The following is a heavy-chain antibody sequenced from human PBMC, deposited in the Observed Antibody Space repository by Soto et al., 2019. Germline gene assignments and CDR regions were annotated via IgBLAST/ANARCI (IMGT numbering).Heavy chain of an antibody. J-gene: IGHJ6*02. D-gene: IGHD1-26*01. V-gene: IGHV3-66*01. CDR1: VFTVSSNY. Sequence: GGSLGLSCWASVFTVSSNYMSWVRQAPGKGLEWISIIYSAGNTYYADSVKGRFTISRDNSKNTLYLQMNSLGAEDTAVYYCARDFVVGGPTINYYYGMDVWGQGTTVTVSS. CDR2: IYSAGNT. CDR3: ARDFVVGGPTINYYYGMDV.